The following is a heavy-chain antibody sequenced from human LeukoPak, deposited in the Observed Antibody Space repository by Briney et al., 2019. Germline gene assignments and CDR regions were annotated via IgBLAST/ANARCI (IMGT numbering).Heavy chain of an antibody. Sequence: PGGSLRLSCAACGFTFSSYAMSWVRQAPGKGLEWVSAISGSGGSTYYADSVKGRFAISRDNSKNTLYLQMNSLRAEDTAVYYCAKDLSLQSFGESYNWFDPWGQGTLVTVSS. V-gene: IGHV3-23*01. CDR1: GFTFSSYA. CDR2: ISGSGGST. J-gene: IGHJ5*02. CDR3: AKDLSLQSFGESYNWFDP. D-gene: IGHD3-10*01.